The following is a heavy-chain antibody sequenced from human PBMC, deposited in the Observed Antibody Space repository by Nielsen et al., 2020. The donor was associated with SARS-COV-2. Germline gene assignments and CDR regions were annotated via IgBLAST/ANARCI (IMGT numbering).Heavy chain of an antibody. CDR3: ARATYGDYYGDY. Sequence: GSVKVSCKASGYTFTSYYMHWVRQAPGQGLEWMGIINPSGGSTSYAQKFQGRVTMTRDTSTSTVYMELSSLRSEDTAVYYCARATYGDYYGDYWGQGTLVTVSS. D-gene: IGHD4-17*01. CDR1: GYTFTSYY. CDR2: INPSGGST. J-gene: IGHJ4*02. V-gene: IGHV1-46*01.